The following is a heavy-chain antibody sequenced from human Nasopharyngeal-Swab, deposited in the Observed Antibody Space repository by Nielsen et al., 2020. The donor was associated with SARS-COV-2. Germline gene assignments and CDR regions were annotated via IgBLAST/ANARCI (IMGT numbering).Heavy chain of an antibody. CDR2: IYPRDSDT. V-gene: IGHV5-51*01. D-gene: IGHD5-12*01. CDR3: VRPEGVATSFKYYFQYGMDV. Sequence: GESLKISCKGSGYSFTSYWIAWVRQMPGKGLEWIGSIYPRDSDTRYSPSFQGQVTNSADKSISTAYLQWSSLKASDTAMYYCVRPEGVATSFKYYFQYGMDVWGQGTMVTVPS. CDR1: GYSFTSYW. J-gene: IGHJ6*02.